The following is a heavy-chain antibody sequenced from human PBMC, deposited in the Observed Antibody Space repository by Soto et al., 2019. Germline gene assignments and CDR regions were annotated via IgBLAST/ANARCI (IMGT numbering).Heavy chain of an antibody. Sequence: EVRLVESGGGLVQPGRSLRLSCAASGFIFDDYAMHWVRLAPGRGLEWVASISWDGGSVGYEDSVRGRFTISRDNAKTSLYLQINSLLPNDTALYYCARDSDRQWLASGDFEYWGQGTLVSVSS. CDR1: GFIFDDYA. CDR2: ISWDGGSV. CDR3: ARDSDRQWLASGDFEY. V-gene: IGHV3-9*01. J-gene: IGHJ4*02. D-gene: IGHD6-19*01.